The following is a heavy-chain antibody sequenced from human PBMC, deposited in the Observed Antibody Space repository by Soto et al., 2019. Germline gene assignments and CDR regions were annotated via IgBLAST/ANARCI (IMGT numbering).Heavy chain of an antibody. CDR3: ARELEGGVFDI. J-gene: IGHJ3*02. CDR1: GCPVSDDYSY. Sequence: PSESLSLPSVVSGCPVSDDYSYWTWIRQPPGKGLEWMGYLSYTGSTYYNPSLRNRASISVDESSNHLSLRLSSVTAADTAVYYCARELEGGVFDIWGRGTLVTVSS. V-gene: IGHV4-30-4*01. D-gene: IGHD2-8*02. CDR2: LSYTGST.